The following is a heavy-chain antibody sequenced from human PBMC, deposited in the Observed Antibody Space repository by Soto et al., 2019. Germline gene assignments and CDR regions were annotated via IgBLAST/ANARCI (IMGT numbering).Heavy chain of an antibody. Sequence: SETLSLTCAVYGGSFSGYYWSWIRQPPGKGLEWIGEINHSGSTNYNPSLKSRVIISVDTSKNQFSLKLSSVTAADTAVYYCARRSKLEPPGYWGQGTLVTVSS. J-gene: IGHJ4*02. CDR3: ARRSKLEPPGY. CDR2: INHSGST. V-gene: IGHV4-34*01. D-gene: IGHD1-1*01. CDR1: GGSFSGYY.